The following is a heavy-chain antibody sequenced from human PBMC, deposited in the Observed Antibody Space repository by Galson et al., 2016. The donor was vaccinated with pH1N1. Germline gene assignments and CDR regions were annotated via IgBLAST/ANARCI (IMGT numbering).Heavy chain of an antibody. Sequence: TLSLTCAVYGGSFRGYYWSWIRQPPGKGLEWIGEINHGERTNYNPSLEGRVALSLDMSKNQISLRLMSVTAADTAVYFCARHSTSGFPTIEVAARRRPFDVWGQGTLVTVSS. J-gene: IGHJ3*01. V-gene: IGHV4-34*01. D-gene: IGHD6-19*01. CDR1: GGSFRGYY. CDR2: INHGERT. CDR3: ARHSTSGFPTIEVAARRRPFDV.